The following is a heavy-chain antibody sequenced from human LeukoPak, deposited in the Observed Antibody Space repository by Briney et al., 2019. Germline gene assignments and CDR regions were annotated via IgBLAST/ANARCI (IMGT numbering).Heavy chain of an antibody. Sequence: ASVKVSCKASGGTFSSYAISWVRQAPGQGLEWMGGIIPIFGTAYYAQKFQGRVTITTDESTSTAYMELSSLRSEDTAVYYCARVPYSSSPPLYYYYYMDVWGKGTTVTVSS. CDR2: IIPIFGTA. CDR3: ARVPYSSSPPLYYYYYMDV. J-gene: IGHJ6*03. V-gene: IGHV1-69*05. CDR1: GGTFSSYA. D-gene: IGHD6-13*01.